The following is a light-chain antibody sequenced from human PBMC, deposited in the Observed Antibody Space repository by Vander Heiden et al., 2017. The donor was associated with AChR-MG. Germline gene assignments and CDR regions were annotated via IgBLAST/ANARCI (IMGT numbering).Light chain of an antibody. V-gene: IGLV1-40*01. J-gene: IGLJ2*01. CDR1: SSNSGAGYD. CDR3: QSYDSSLSGSGVV. CDR2: GNS. Sequence: QSVLTPPPSVSGAPGQRVTISCTGSSSNSGAGYDVHWYQQLPGTAPKLLIYGNSNRPSGVPDRFSGSKSGTSASLAITGLQAEDEADYDYQSYDSSLSGSGVVFGGGTKLTVL.